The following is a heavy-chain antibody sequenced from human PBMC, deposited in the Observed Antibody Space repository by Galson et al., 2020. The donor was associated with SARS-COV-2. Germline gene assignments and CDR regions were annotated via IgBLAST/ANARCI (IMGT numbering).Heavy chain of an antibody. CDR2: ISGSGGST. Sequence: GRSLRLSCATSGFTFSSNAMSSIRKAPGTELEWISAISGSGGSTYYADSVKGRFTISRDNSKNTLYLQMNSLRAEDTAVYYCAKDPLALPFDYWGQGTLVTVSS. J-gene: IGHJ4*02. CDR1: GFTFSSNA. CDR3: AKDPLALPFDY. V-gene: IGHV3-23*01. D-gene: IGHD3-3*02.